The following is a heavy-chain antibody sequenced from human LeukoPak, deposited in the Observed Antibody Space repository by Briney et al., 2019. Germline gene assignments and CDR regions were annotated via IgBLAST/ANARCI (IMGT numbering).Heavy chain of an antibody. D-gene: IGHD1-26*01. CDR3: ARDKIVGATNFDH. CDR2: VYSDDTT. CDR1: VFTVKSSY. V-gene: IGHV3-53*01. J-gene: IGHJ4*02. Sequence: GGSLRLSYADSVFTVKSSYMNWVRQAPGKGLEWLSVVYSDDTTYYADSVKGRFTISRDNSKNTLYLQMNSLRAEDTAVYYCARDKIVGATNFDHWGQGTLVTVSS.